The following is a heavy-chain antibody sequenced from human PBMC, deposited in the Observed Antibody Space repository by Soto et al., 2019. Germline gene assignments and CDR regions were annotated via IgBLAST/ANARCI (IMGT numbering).Heavy chain of an antibody. CDR3: VRKYPGTRPFDY. Sequence: PGGSLRLSCAASGFTFNSYAMNWVRQAPGKGLAWVSAIGTDGNTYYANSVKGRFTISRDNSRPTLYLQMNRLRVEDTARYYCVRKYPGTRPFDYWGQGTLVTVSS. J-gene: IGHJ4*03. V-gene: IGHV3-23*01. CDR2: IGTDGNT. CDR1: GFTFNSYA. D-gene: IGHD2-2*01.